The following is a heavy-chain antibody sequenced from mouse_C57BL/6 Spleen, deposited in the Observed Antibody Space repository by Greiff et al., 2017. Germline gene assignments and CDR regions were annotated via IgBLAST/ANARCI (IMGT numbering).Heavy chain of an antibody. D-gene: IGHD2-4*01. Sequence: DVQLVESGGGLVKPGGSLKLSCAASGFTFSDYGMHWVRQAPEKGLEWVAYISSGSSTIYYADTVKGRFTISRDNAKNTLFLQMTSLRSEDTAMYYCARGGLREGFAYWGQGTLVTVSA. CDR2: ISSGSSTI. CDR3: ARGGLREGFAY. V-gene: IGHV5-17*01. J-gene: IGHJ3*01. CDR1: GFTFSDYG.